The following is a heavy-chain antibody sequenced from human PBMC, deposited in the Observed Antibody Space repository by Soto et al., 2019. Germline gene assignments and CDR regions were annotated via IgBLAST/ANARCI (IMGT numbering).Heavy chain of an antibody. J-gene: IGHJ6*02. CDR3: AKGIDYGEYYYGMDV. CDR2: ISYDGSNE. D-gene: IGHD4-17*01. Sequence: PGGSLRLSCAASGFTFSSYGMHWVRQAPGKGLEWVAVISYDGSNEYYADSVKGRFTISRDNSKNTLYLQMNSLRAEDTAVYYCAKGIDYGEYYYGMDVWGQGTTVTVSS. V-gene: IGHV3-30*18. CDR1: GFTFSSYG.